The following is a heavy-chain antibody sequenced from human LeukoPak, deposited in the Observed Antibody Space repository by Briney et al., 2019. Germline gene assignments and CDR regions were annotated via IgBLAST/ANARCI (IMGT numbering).Heavy chain of an antibody. CDR3: AKDRQQLANWFDP. J-gene: IGHJ5*02. CDR2: IRYDGSNK. D-gene: IGHD6-13*01. CDR1: GFTFSSYG. Sequence: GGSLRLSCAASGFTFSSYGMHWVRQAPGKGLEGVAFIRYDGSNKYYADSVKGRFTISRDNSKNTLYLQMNSLRAEDTAVYYCAKDRQQLANWFDPWGQGTLVTVS. V-gene: IGHV3-30*02.